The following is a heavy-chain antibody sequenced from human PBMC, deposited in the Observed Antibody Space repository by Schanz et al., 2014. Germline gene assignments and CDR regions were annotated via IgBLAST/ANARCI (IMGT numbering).Heavy chain of an antibody. D-gene: IGHD6-13*01. V-gene: IGHV1-69*04. CDR1: GGTFSSYA. J-gene: IGHJ4*02. CDR2: IIPILGME. Sequence: QVQLVQSGAEVKKPGSSVKVSCKASGGTFSSYAFSWVRQAPGQGLEWMGKIIPILGMENYAQKFQGRVTITADISTSPAYMDLSSLRSDDTAVYYCAREGGALAGAGTAKNDYWGQGTLVTVSS. CDR3: AREGGALAGAGTAKNDY.